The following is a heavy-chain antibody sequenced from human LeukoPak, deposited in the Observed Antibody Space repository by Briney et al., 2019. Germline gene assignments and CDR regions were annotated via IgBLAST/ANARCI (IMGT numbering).Heavy chain of an antibody. CDR1: DGSISSGDYY. CDR3: ARSLVVPVAMTLSVGFDI. V-gene: IGHV4-30-4*01. J-gene: IGHJ3*02. Sequence: SQTLSLTCTVSDGSISSGDYYWSWIRQPPGKGLEWIGYIYYSGSTYYNPSLKSRVTISVDTSKNQFSLKLSSVTAADTAVYYCARSLVVPVAMTLSVGFDIWGQGTMVTVSS. CDR2: IYYSGST. D-gene: IGHD2-2*01.